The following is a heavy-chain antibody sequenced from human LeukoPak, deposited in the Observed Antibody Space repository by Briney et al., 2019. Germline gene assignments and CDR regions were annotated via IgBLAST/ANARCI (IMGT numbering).Heavy chain of an antibody. CDR3: ASGVYSSLHYFDY. D-gene: IGHD6-19*01. V-gene: IGHV3-33*01. CDR1: GFTFSNYF. J-gene: IGHJ4*02. Sequence: GGSLRLSCAASGFTFSNYFMHWVRQAPVKGLKWVALIWYDGSNEYYADSVKGRFTISRDNSKNTLYLQMNSLRAEDTAVYYCASGVYSSLHYFDYWGQGTLVTVSS. CDR2: IWYDGSNE.